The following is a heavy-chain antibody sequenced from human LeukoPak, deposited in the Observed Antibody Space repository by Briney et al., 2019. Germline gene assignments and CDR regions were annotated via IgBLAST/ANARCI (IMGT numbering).Heavy chain of an antibody. Sequence: GGSLRLSCAASGFTFSSYAMHWVRQAPGKGLEWVAVISYDGSNKYYAASVKGRFTISRDNSKNTLYLQMNSLRAEDTAVYYCAREYSGSYYAFGSWGQGTLVTVSS. D-gene: IGHD1-26*01. CDR1: GFTFSSYA. V-gene: IGHV3-30-3*01. CDR3: AREYSGSYYAFGS. CDR2: ISYDGSNK. J-gene: IGHJ4*02.